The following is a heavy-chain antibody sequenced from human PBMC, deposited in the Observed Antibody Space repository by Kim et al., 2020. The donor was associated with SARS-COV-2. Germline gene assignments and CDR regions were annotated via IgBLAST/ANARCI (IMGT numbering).Heavy chain of an antibody. CDR2: INQDGSEK. Sequence: GGSLRLSCAASGFTFRTYWMSWVRQAPGKGLEWVANINQDGSEKYYVNSVKGRFTISRDIATNSLFLQMNSLRAEDTAMYYFAWGEWVSPFQFDYWCLGT. J-gene: IGHJ4*02. D-gene: IGHD3-16*01. CDR1: GFTFRTYW. CDR3: AWGEWVSPFQFDY. V-gene: IGHV3-7*03.